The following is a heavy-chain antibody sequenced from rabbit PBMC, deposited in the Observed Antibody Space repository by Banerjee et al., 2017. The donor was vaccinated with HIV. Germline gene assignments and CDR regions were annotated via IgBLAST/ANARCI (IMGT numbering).Heavy chain of an antibody. CDR2: IDAGSSGST. CDR3: ARDGGYADYGYALNL. J-gene: IGHJ4*01. V-gene: IGHV1S40*01. CDR1: GFSFSSGYD. Sequence: QSLEESGGDLVKPEGSLTLTCTASGFSFSSGYDMCWVRQAPGKGLEWIACIDAGSSGSTYYASWVNGRFTISKTSSTTVTLQMTSLTAADTTTYFCARDGGYADYGYALNLWGPGTLVTVS. D-gene: IGHD6-1*01.